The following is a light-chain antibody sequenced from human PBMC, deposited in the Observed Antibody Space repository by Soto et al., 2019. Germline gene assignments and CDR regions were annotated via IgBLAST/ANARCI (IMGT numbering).Light chain of an antibody. CDR3: HQRSNLWT. V-gene: IGKV3-11*01. Sequence: EMVMTQSLSTLSVSPVGRSTLSCRASQSVISNLAWDQQKAGQAPRLLIYGASTRAPGIPARFSGSRSATDFTLTISSLEPEDFAVYYCHQRSNLWTFGQGTKVDIK. J-gene: IGKJ1*01. CDR1: QSVISN. CDR2: GAS.